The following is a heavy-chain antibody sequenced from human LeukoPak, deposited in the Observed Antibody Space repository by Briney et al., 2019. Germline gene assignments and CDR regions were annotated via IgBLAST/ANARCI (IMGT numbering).Heavy chain of an antibody. CDR1: GFTFSTYY. CDR2: IKQDGTEQ. V-gene: IGHV3-7*04. D-gene: IGHD3-10*01. J-gene: IGHJ4*02. Sequence: GGSLRLSCPASGFTFSTYYMAWVRQAPGKGLEWVANIKQDGTEQYYGGSVRGRFTISRDNARNSLYLQLESLTVEDTAVYFCAGRFGFLIESLGQGNLVTVSS. CDR3: AGRFGFLIES.